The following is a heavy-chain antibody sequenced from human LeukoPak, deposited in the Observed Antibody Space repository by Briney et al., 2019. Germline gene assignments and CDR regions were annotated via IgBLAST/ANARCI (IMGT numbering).Heavy chain of an antibody. V-gene: IGHV4-59*12. CDR2: IDHSGRT. CDR1: GGSISNYY. Sequence: SETLSLTCTVSGGSISNYYWTWLRQSPGKGLEWIGYIDHSGRTDYNPSLKSRLTILVDTSKNQFSLNLSSVTAADTAVYYCAREVAVFDYWGQGILVTVSS. D-gene: IGHD2-15*01. CDR3: AREVAVFDY. J-gene: IGHJ4*02.